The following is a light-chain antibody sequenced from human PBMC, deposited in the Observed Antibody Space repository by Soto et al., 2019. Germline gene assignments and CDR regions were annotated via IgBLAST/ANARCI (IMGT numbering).Light chain of an antibody. CDR1: QDTSNY. CDR2: KAS. CDR3: QEYNAYSMT. Sequence: DIQMTQSPSSLSASVGDRVTITCQASQDTSNYLNWYQQKPGKAPKLLIYKASTLETGVPSRFSGSGSGTEFTLSISSLQPDDFGTYYCQEYNAYSMTFGQGTRLEIK. V-gene: IGKV1-5*03. J-gene: IGKJ5*01.